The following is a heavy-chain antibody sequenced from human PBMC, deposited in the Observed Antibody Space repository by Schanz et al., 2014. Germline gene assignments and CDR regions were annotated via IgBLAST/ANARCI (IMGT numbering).Heavy chain of an antibody. Sequence: VQLVESGGGLVQPGGSLRLSCEASGFTINNYYMHWVRQAPGKGLEWVSYISSSGGYTNYADSVKGRFTISRDTAKNSLYLQMNSLRAEDTAVYYCARRGTTNWYMGIDSWGQGTLVTVSS. D-gene: IGHD1-1*01. CDR3: ARRGTTNWYMGIDS. V-gene: IGHV3-11*06. CDR1: GFTINNYY. CDR2: ISSSGGYT. J-gene: IGHJ4*02.